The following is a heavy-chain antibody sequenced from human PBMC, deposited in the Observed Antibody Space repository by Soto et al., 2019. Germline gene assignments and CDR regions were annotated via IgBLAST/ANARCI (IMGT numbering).Heavy chain of an antibody. CDR2: INPNSGAT. CDR1: GYTFTGYF. CDR3: ARGGGTILAPLP. D-gene: IGHD3-3*01. V-gene: IGHV1-2*02. Sequence: GASVKVSFKASGYTFTGYFIHWVRQAPGQGLEWMAYINPNSGATKYAQKFQGRVTLTRDTSINTAYMEMSMLTSDDTAVYYCARGGGTILAPLPWGQGTLVTVSS. J-gene: IGHJ5*02.